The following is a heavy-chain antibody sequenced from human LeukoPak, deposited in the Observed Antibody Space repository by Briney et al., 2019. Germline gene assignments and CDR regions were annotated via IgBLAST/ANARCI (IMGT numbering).Heavy chain of an antibody. J-gene: IGHJ5*02. V-gene: IGHV4-59*08. CDR3: ARQDSSSWYGDWFDP. Sequence: PSETLSLTCTVSGGSISGYYWSWIRQPPGKGLEWIGYMYYSGSTNYNPSLKSRVTISVDTSWNQVSLKLSSVTAADTAVYYCARQDSSSWYGDWFDPWGQGILVTLSS. CDR2: MYYSGST. D-gene: IGHD6-13*01. CDR1: GGSISGYY.